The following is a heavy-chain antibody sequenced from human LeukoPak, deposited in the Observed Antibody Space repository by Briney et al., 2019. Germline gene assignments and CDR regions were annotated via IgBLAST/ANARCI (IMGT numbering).Heavy chain of an antibody. D-gene: IGHD1-26*01. Sequence: GGSLRLSCAASGFTFSNYAMSWVRQAPGKGLEWVSAISGSGSTTHYADSVKGRFTISRDNSKNTLYLQMNSLRAEDTAIFYCAKDLVGVTNYWGQGTLVAVSS. CDR2: ISGSGSTT. V-gene: IGHV3-23*01. CDR3: AKDLVGVTNY. J-gene: IGHJ4*02. CDR1: GFTFSNYA.